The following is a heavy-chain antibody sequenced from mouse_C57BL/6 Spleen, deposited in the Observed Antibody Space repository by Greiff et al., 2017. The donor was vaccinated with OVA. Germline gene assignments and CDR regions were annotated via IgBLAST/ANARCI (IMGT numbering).Heavy chain of an antibody. D-gene: IGHD4-1*02. V-gene: IGHV5-12*01. CDR1: GFTFSDYY. J-gene: IGHJ2*01. CDR3: ARGQLGRGYFDY. CDR2: ISNGGGST. Sequence: EVKLMESGGGLVQPGGSLKLSCAASGFTFSDYYMYWVRQTPEKRLEWVAYISNGGGSTYYPDTVKGRFTISRDNAKNTLYLQMSRLKSEDTAMYYCARGQLGRGYFDYWGQGTTLTVSS.